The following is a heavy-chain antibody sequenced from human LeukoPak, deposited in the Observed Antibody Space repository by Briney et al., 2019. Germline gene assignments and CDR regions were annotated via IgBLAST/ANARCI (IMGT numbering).Heavy chain of an antibody. CDR2: IKQDGSDK. CDR1: GFTFNSYW. J-gene: IGHJ4*02. CDR3: ARYNSAWKTDDY. Sequence: GGSLRLSCAASGFTFNSYWMTWVRQAPGKGLEWVADIKQDGSDKYYAGSVKGRFTISRDNAKNSLYLQMNSLRAEDTAVYFCARYNSAWKTDDYWGQGTLVTVSP. V-gene: IGHV3-7*03. D-gene: IGHD6-19*01.